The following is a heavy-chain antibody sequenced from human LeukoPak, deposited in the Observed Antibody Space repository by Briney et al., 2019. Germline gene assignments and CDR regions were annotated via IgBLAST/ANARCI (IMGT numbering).Heavy chain of an antibody. Sequence: SETLSLTCTVSGGSISSSSYYWGWIRQPPGKGLEWIGSIYYSGSTYYNPSLKSRVTISVDTPKNQFSLKLSSVTAADTAVYYCARTGGTLGYFDYWGQGTLVTVSS. V-gene: IGHV4-39*01. D-gene: IGHD1-1*01. J-gene: IGHJ4*02. CDR3: ARTGGTLGYFDY. CDR2: IYYSGST. CDR1: GGSISSSSYY.